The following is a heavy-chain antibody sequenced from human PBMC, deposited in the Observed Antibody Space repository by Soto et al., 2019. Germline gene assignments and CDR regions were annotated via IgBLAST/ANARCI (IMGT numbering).Heavy chain of an antibody. CDR1: GDSIRSSSY. D-gene: IGHD2-21*01. J-gene: IGHJ6*02. V-gene: IGHV4-38-2*02. Sequence: SETLSLTCTVSGDSIRSSSYWGWIRQPPGKGLEWIGSIYSTGNTYYNPSLNSQVTISVDTSKNQFSLNVISVTAADTAIYYCAKDILEFTPGMDAWGQGTTVTVSS. CDR2: IYSTGNT. CDR3: AKDILEFTPGMDA.